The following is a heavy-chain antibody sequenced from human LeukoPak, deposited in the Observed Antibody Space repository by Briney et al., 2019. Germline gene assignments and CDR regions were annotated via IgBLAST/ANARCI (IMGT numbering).Heavy chain of an antibody. Sequence: GGSLRLSCAASGFTVSNSYMSWVRQAPGKGLEWVSVIKSGGDTYYADSVKGRFTISRDNSKNTLSLQMNSLRAEDTAVYYCAKGDISIIPDWGQGTLVTVSS. CDR2: IKSGGDT. CDR3: AKGDISIIPD. CDR1: GFTVSNSY. J-gene: IGHJ4*02. D-gene: IGHD3-22*01. V-gene: IGHV3-53*01.